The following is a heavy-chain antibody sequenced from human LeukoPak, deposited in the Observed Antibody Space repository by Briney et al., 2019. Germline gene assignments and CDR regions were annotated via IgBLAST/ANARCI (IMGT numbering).Heavy chain of an antibody. V-gene: IGHV4-39*07. CDR2: IYYSGST. CDR3: ARYPLLWFGELGDY. J-gene: IGHJ4*02. CDR1: GGSISSSSYY. D-gene: IGHD3-10*01. Sequence: PSETLSLTCTVSGGSISSSSYYRGWIRQPPGKGLEWIGSIYYSGSTYYNPSLKSRVTISVDTSKNQFSLKLSSVTAADTAVYYCARYPLLWFGELGDYWGQGTLVTVSS.